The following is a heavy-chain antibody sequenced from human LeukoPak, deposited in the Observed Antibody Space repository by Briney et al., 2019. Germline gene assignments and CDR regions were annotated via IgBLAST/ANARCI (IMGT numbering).Heavy chain of an antibody. CDR1: GYTFTGYF. J-gene: IGHJ5*01. Sequence: ASVKVSCKASGYTFTGYFMYWVRQAPGQGLGWMGWINPNSGGTNSAQKFQSRVTMTRDTSISTTYMELSRVKADKSALYYCARVPDTRNVKWFDSWGRGKVATVS. CDR3: ARVPDTRNVKWFDS. V-gene: IGHV1-2*02. D-gene: IGHD1-1*01. CDR2: INPNSGGT.